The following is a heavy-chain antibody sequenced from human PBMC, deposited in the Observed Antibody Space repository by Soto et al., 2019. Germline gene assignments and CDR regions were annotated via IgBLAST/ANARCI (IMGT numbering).Heavy chain of an antibody. V-gene: IGHV4-59*08. CDR2: IYYSGGT. CDR1: GGSISSYY. J-gene: IGHJ6*02. CDR3: VRQGIGVLHGLVDV. Sequence: SETLSLTCTVSGGSISSYYWSWIRQPPGKGLEWIGYIYYSGGTSYNPSLKSRVAISADASTKQFSLTLSSVTAADTAVYYCVRQGIGVLHGLVDVWGQGTTVTVSS. D-gene: IGHD1-26*01.